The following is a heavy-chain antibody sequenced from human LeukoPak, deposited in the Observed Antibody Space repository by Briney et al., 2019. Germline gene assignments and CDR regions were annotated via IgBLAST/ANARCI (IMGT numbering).Heavy chain of an antibody. D-gene: IGHD2-21*01. CDR3: ARDRALYFYYGMDV. CDR1: GFTFSSYS. V-gene: IGHV3-30-3*01. Sequence: GGSLRLSCAASGFTFSSYSIHWVRQAPGKGLEWVAVVSYDGSSENYADSVKGRFTISRDNSKNTLYLQMNSLRAEDTAVYYCARDRALYFYYGMDVWGQGTTVTVSS. CDR2: VSYDGSSE. J-gene: IGHJ6*02.